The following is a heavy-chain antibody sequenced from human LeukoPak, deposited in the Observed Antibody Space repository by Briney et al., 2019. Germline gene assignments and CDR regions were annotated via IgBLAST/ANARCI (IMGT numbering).Heavy chain of an antibody. V-gene: IGHV3-74*01. Sequence: GGSLRLSCAASGFTFSSYWMHWVRQAPGKGLVWVSRINSDGSSTSYADSVKGRFTISRDNAKNTLYLQMNSLRAEDMAVYYCARGFGRGWFDPWGQGTLVTVSS. J-gene: IGHJ5*02. CDR1: GFTFSSYW. CDR2: INSDGSST. D-gene: IGHD3-16*01. CDR3: ARGFGRGWFDP.